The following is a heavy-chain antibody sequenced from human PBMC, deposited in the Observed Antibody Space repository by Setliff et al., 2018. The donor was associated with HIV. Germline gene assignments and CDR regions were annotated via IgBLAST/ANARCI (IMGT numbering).Heavy chain of an antibody. D-gene: IGHD3-3*01. CDR1: NASISTYY. J-gene: IGHJ6*02. CDR3: ARNNPVLSQTFGADGLDV. Sequence: SETLSLTCTVSNASISTYYWTWIRQPPGEGLEWIGHISATGSTKYNPSLEGRVTISVYTSQNQFSLRLSSVTAADTAVYYCARNNPVLSQTFGADGLDVWGQGTTVTVS. CDR2: ISATGST. V-gene: IGHV4-4*09.